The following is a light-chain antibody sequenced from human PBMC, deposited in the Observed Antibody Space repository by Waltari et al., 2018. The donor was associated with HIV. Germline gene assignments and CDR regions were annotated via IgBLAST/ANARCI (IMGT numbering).Light chain of an antibody. CDR3: AAWDDSLGGRV. Sequence: QSVLTQSPSASGTPGQRVTISCSGSSSNIGSNYVYWYQQLPGPAPKLLIYGSNQPPQGVPDRFSGAKSSPSASLAISRLRSEEEADYYCAAWDDSLGGRVFGGGTKLTVL. J-gene: IGLJ3*02. CDR1: SSNIGSNY. CDR2: GSN. V-gene: IGLV1-47*01.